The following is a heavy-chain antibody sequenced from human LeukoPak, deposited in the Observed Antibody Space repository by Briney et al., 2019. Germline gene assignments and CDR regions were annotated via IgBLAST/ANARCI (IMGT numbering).Heavy chain of an antibody. CDR3: ARGRYGDPFDY. CDR1: GGSISSSSYY. D-gene: IGHD3-16*01. J-gene: IGHJ4*02. Sequence: SETLSLTCTVSGGSISSSSYYWGWIRQPPGKGLEWIGSIYYGGSTYYNPSLKSRVTISVDTSKNQFSLKLSSVTAADTAVYYCARGRYGDPFDYWGQGTLVTVSS. V-gene: IGHV4-39*01. CDR2: IYYGGST.